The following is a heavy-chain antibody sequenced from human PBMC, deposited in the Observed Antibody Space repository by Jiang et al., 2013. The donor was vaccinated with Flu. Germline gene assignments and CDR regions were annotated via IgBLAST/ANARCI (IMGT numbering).Heavy chain of an antibody. J-gene: IGHJ4*02. CDR1: GGSISITSYY. D-gene: IGHD6-6*01. V-gene: IGHV4-31*03. CDR2: IYFSGST. Sequence: PGLVKPSATLSLTCTVSGGSISITSYYWGWIRQPPGKGLEWIGYIYFSGSTNYNPSLKSRLTMSVDTSKNQFSLRLSSVTAADTAVYYCARAGLVHDYWGQGTLITVSS. CDR3: ARAGLVHDY.